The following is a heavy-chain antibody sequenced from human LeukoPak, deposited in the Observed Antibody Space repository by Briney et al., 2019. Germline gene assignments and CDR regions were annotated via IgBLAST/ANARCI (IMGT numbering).Heavy chain of an antibody. V-gene: IGHV3-48*01. D-gene: IGHD3-10*01. J-gene: IGHJ4*02. Sequence: PGGSLGLSCAASGFTFNTYGMSWVRQAPGKGLEWVSYISSSRTTSYADSVKGRFTISRDNAKNSLYLQMNSLRAEDTAVYYCARDLEGSGSFYRPSYDYWGQGTLVTVSS. CDR3: ARDLEGSGSFYRPSYDY. CDR1: GFTFNTYG. CDR2: ISSSRTT.